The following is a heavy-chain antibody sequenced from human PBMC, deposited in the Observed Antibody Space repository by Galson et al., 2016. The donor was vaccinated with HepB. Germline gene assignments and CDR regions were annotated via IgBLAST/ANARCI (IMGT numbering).Heavy chain of an antibody. J-gene: IGHJ4*02. Sequence: SLRLSCAASGFTFSSYGMHWVRQTPGKGLEWVAVISYDGSNKYYADSVKGRFTISRDNSKNTLYLQMNSLRAEDTAVYYCARGDKWGWDYWGQGTLVTVSS. V-gene: IGHV3-30*03. D-gene: IGHD1-26*01. CDR2: ISYDGSNK. CDR3: ARGDKWGWDY. CDR1: GFTFSSYG.